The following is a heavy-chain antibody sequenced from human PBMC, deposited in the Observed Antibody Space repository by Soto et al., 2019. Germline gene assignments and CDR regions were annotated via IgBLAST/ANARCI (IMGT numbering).Heavy chain of an antibody. J-gene: IGHJ4*02. D-gene: IGHD5-18*01. Sequence: GGSLRRSCAASGFTFSSYAMSWVRQAPGKGLEWVSAISGSGGSTYYADPVKGRFTISRDNSKNTLYLQMNSLRAEDTAVYYCAKEHTWIRIFHYWGQGPLVTASS. CDR3: AKEHTWIRIFHY. V-gene: IGHV3-23*01. CDR2: ISGSGGST. CDR1: GFTFSSYA.